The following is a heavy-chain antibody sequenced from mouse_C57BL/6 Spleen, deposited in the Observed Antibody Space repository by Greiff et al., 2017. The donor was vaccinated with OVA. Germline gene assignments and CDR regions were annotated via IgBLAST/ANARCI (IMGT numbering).Heavy chain of an antibody. D-gene: IGHD1-1*01. V-gene: IGHV1-66*01. CDR2: IYPGSGNT. Sequence: QVQLQQSGPELVKPGASVKISCKASGYSFTSYYIHWVKQRPGQGLEWIGWIYPGSGNTKYNEKFKGKATLTADTSSSTAYMQLSSLTSEDSAVYYGARRGIYYGSSYYFDYWGQGTTLTVSS. J-gene: IGHJ2*01. CDR1: GYSFTSYY. CDR3: ARRGIYYGSSYYFDY.